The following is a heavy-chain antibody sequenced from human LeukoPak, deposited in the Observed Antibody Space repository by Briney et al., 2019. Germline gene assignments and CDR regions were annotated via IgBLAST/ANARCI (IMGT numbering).Heavy chain of an antibody. D-gene: IGHD6-13*01. CDR3: IHRHSGSGYAMDV. Sequence: ESGPTLVKPTQTLTLTCTFSGFSLSTAGVAVAWIRQPPGKALEWLALTYWDDDKRYTPSLKSRLTITKDTSKNQVVLTMTNMDPVDTATYYCIHRHSGSGYAMDVWGQGITVSVSS. CDR2: TYWDDDK. CDR1: GFSLSTAGVA. J-gene: IGHJ6*02. V-gene: IGHV2-5*02.